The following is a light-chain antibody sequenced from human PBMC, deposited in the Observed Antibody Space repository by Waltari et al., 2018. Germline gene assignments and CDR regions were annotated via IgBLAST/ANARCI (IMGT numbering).Light chain of an antibody. CDR2: DVN. Sequence: QSALTQPASVSGSPGQSITISCTGTSSDVGGYNYVSWYQQYPGKAPKLMIFDVNSRPSGVSNRFAGSKSGNTASLTSSGLQAEDEDNYYCSSYTVSSSLVIFGGGTKLTVL. CDR3: SSYTVSSSLVI. V-gene: IGLV2-14*01. CDR1: SSDVGGYNY. J-gene: IGLJ2*01.